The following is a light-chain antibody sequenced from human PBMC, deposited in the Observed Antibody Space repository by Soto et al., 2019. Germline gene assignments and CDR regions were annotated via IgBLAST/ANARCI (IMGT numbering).Light chain of an antibody. CDR3: QHYENLPYT. CDR2: DIS. Sequence: DIQLTQSASSLSASVGDRVTITCQASQVITNYLNWYQQKPGKAPKLLIYDISTLEIGVSSRFSGSGSGTHCTFTSNGLQPEDIATYYCQHYENLPYTFGQGTNLEI. J-gene: IGKJ2*01. V-gene: IGKV1-33*01. CDR1: QVITNY.